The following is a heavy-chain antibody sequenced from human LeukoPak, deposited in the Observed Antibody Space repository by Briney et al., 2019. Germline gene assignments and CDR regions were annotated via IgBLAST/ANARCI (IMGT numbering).Heavy chain of an antibody. D-gene: IGHD2-21*01. CDR2: INTKAGSP. V-gene: IGHV7-4-1*02. CDR3: ARDSGVATFLN. J-gene: IGHJ3*01. Sequence: ASVKVSCKASGSINSVRHTPGQGLEWMGWINTKAGSPAYVQGFTGRFVFSVDTSVSTTYLEINSLKAEDTAVYYCARDSGVATFLNWGQGTMVTVSS. CDR1: GS.